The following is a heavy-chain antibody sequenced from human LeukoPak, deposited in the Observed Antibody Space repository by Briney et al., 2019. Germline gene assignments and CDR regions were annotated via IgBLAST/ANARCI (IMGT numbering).Heavy chain of an antibody. CDR2: IYYSGST. CDR1: GGSISSSSYY. Sequence: PSETLSLTCTASGGSISSSSYYWGWIRQPPGKGVEWVGSIYYSGSTYYNPSLKSRVNISVDTYNNQFSLKLSSVTAADTAVYYCARSLEYSSSSVGYWGQGTLVTVSS. J-gene: IGHJ4*02. CDR3: ARSLEYSSSSVGY. V-gene: IGHV4-39*01. D-gene: IGHD6-6*01.